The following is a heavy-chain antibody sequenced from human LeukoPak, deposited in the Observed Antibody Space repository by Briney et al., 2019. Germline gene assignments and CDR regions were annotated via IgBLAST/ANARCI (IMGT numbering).Heavy chain of an antibody. CDR1: GFTFSSYA. V-gene: IGHV3-23*01. D-gene: IGHD6-19*01. CDR3: ANRQPLAVAGGVLGY. Sequence: PGGSLRLPCAASGFTFSSYAMTWVRQAPGKGLEWVSIISGSGGTPYYAASVKGRFTISRDNSKNTLFLQMNSLRAEDTAVYYCANRQPLAVAGGVLGYWGQGTLVTVSS. CDR2: ISGSGGTP. J-gene: IGHJ4*02.